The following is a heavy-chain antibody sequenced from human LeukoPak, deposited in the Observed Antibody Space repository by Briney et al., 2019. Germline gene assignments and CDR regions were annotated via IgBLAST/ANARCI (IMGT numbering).Heavy chain of an antibody. CDR3: AKDQRWESPHYLDS. CDR2: ISYDGTYK. CDR1: GLIFSDYA. V-gene: IGHV3-30*04. D-gene: IGHD1-26*01. J-gene: IGHJ4*02. Sequence: GALRLSCAASGLIFSDYAMHWVRQAPGVGLEWVAVISYDGTYKYYADSVKGRFTISRDGSKNTLYLQMSSLGAEDTALYYCAKDQRWESPHYLDSWGQGTLVTVSS.